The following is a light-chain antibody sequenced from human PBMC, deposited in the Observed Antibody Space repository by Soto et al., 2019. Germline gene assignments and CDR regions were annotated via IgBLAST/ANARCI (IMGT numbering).Light chain of an antibody. J-gene: IGKJ1*01. Sequence: EIVLTQSPATLSLSPGDRATLSCRASQSVSRYLAWFQQKPGQTPRLLIYGASNRATGIPDRFSGSGSGTDFTLTISRLEPEDFAVYYCHQYGSSPATFGQGTKVDIK. CDR2: GAS. V-gene: IGKV3-20*01. CDR1: QSVSRY. CDR3: HQYGSSPAT.